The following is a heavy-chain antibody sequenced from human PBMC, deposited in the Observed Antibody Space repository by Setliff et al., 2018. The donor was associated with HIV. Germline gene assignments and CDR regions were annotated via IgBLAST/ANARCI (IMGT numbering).Heavy chain of an antibody. J-gene: IGHJ6*03. V-gene: IGHV3-7*03. Sequence: PGGSLRLSCVASGFTFSNYWMHWVRQAPGKGLEWVANIKQDGSEKYYVDSVKGRFTISRDNAKNSLYLQMNSLRAEDTAVYYCAREPDITGTGDYYMDVWGKGTTVTVSS. CDR2: IKQDGSEK. CDR1: GFTFSNYW. D-gene: IGHD1-20*01. CDR3: AREPDITGTGDYYMDV.